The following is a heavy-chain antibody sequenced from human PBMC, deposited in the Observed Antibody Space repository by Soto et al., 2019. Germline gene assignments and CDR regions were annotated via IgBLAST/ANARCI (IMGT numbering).Heavy chain of an antibody. D-gene: IGHD3-16*02. Sequence: QVQLQEAGPGLVRPSETLSLTCSVSGVSISSYYWSWIRQPPGMGLEWIGYISHSGDTNSNPSLTSRVSISVDSSKNQFSLKVTSVTAADTAVYYFARGYTEFVDWGQGTMVTGFS. J-gene: IGHJ4*02. CDR3: ARGYTEFVD. CDR2: ISHSGDT. V-gene: IGHV4-59*01. CDR1: GVSISSYY.